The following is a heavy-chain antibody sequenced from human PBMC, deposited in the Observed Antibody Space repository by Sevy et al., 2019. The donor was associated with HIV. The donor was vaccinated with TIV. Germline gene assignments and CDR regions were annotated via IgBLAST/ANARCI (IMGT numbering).Heavy chain of an antibody. CDR2: ISYDGSNK. CDR3: ARPYCGGDCYSSYYYYGMDV. J-gene: IGHJ6*02. V-gene: IGHV3-30-3*01. D-gene: IGHD2-21*02. CDR1: GFTFSSYA. Sequence: GGSLRLSCAASGFTFSSYAMHWVRQAPGKGLEWVVVISYDGSNKYYADSVKGRFTISRDNSKNTLYLQMNSLRAEDTAVYYCARPYCGGDCYSSYYYYGMDVWGQGTTVTVSS.